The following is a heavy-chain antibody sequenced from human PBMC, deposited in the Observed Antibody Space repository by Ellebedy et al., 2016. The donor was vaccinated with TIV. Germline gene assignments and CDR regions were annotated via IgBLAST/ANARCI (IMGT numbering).Heavy chain of an antibody. CDR2: ISAYSGNT. D-gene: IGHD3-22*01. V-gene: IGHV1-18*04. J-gene: IGHJ4*02. CDR3: ARVRFYYETYYFEY. CDR1: GYSFSDYG. Sequence: AASVKVSCKASGYSFSDYGIGWVRQAPGQGLEWLGGISAYSGNTNYAQKFQGRVTMNTDTSTSTAYMELGSLRSDDTDVYYCARVRFYYETYYFEYWGQGTLVTVSS.